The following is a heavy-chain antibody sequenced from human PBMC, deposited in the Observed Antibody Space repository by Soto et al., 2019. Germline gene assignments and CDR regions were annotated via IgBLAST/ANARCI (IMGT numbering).Heavy chain of an antibody. D-gene: IGHD6-13*01. J-gene: IGHJ4*02. CDR2: INHSGST. Sequence: SETLSLTCAVYGGSFSGYYWSWIRQPPGKGLEWIGEINHSGSTNYNPSLKSRVTISVDTSKNQFSLKLSSVTAADTAVYYCASLPREDSSSWYLVDYWGQGTLVTVSS. V-gene: IGHV4-34*01. CDR1: GGSFSGYY. CDR3: ASLPREDSSSWYLVDY.